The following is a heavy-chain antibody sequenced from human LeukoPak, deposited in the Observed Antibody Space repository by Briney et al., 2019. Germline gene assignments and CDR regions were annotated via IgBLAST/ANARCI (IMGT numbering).Heavy chain of an antibody. CDR2: IYYSGST. D-gene: IGHD3-10*01. V-gene: IGHV4-59*11. Sequence: SETLSLTCTVSGVSISSHYGSWIRQPPGKGLEWIGYIYYSGSTNYNPSLKSRVTISVDTSKNQFSLKLSSVTAADPAVYYCARDSDGSGSYDYWGQGTLVTVSS. CDR1: GVSISSHY. CDR3: ARDSDGSGSYDY. J-gene: IGHJ4*02.